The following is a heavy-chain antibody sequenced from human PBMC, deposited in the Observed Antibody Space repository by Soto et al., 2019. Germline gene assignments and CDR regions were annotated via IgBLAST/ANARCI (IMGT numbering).Heavy chain of an antibody. J-gene: IGHJ6*03. CDR1: GYTFSNFG. V-gene: IGHV1-18*01. CDR2: INPDNGDT. D-gene: IGHD3-10*02. CDR3: ASGVRVSAYLDYYMDV. Sequence: QVQLVQSGAEVKKPGASLKVSCKASGYTFSNFGVSWVRQAPGQGLEWIGWINPDNGDTNYGQKFQGRATMTTDTFTNAAYMEARGLRSDDTAVYYCASGVRVSAYLDYYMDVWGEGTTVTVSS.